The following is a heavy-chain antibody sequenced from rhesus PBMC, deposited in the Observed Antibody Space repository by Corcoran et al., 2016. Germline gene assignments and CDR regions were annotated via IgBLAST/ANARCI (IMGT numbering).Heavy chain of an antibody. V-gene: IGHV4-160*01. D-gene: IGHD2-15*01. CDR1: GGSISSNY. J-gene: IGHJ4*01. CDR2: FYGGSGST. CDR3: ASPRISID. Sequence: QVQLQESGPGLVKPSETLSLTCAVSGGSISSNYWSWIRQSPGKGLEWIGYFYGGSGSTNYNPSLKSRVTISTDTSKNQFSLKLSSVTAADTAVYYCASPRISIDWGQGVLVTVSS.